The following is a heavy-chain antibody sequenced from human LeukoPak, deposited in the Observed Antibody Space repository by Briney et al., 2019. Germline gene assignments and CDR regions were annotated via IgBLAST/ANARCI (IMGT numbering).Heavy chain of an antibody. J-gene: IGHJ4*02. CDR2: KKKDGSEK. V-gene: IGHV3-7*01. D-gene: IGHD3-16*01. Sequence: GSLRPSCATPGIKVGGFWMGWVRPTPGKGLGWVADKKKDGSEKYYVDSVKGRFTISRDNNKNSLYLQMNSLRGDDTAVYFCVRDSRPGGAMGLYHNFDHWGLGTLVTVSS. CDR1: GIKVGGFW. CDR3: VRDSRPGGAMGLYHNFDH.